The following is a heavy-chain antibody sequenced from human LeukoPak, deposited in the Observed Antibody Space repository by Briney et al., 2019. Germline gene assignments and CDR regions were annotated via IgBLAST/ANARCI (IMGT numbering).Heavy chain of an antibody. D-gene: IGHD3-3*01. J-gene: IGHJ6*04. Sequence: GGSLRLSCAASGFTFSNYNMNWLRQAPGKGLEWVSHISSSGRSIYYADSVRGRFTTSRDNVWNTLYLQMNSLRAKDTAVYYCARRITISGVGYMDVWGKGTTVTVSP. CDR1: GFTFSNYN. V-gene: IGHV3-48*01. CDR3: ARRITISGVGYMDV. CDR2: ISSSGRSI.